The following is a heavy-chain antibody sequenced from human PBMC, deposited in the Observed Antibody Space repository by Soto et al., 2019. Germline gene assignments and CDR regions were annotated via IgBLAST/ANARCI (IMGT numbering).Heavy chain of an antibody. J-gene: IGHJ4*02. V-gene: IGHV3-23*01. D-gene: IGHD1-20*01. CDR1: GFTFSSYA. Sequence: EVQLLESGGGLVQPGGSLRLSCAASGFTFSSYAMSWVRQTPGKGLEWVSAISGSGGSTYYADSVKGRFTISRDNSKNTLYLQMNSLRAEDTAVYYCAKDGNNWNYFDYWGQGTLVTVSS. CDR3: AKDGNNWNYFDY. CDR2: ISGSGGST.